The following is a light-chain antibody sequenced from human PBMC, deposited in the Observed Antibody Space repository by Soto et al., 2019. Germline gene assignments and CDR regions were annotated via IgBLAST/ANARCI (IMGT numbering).Light chain of an antibody. V-gene: IGKV4-1*01. Sequence: DTLVTNSPASVRVSLSWRATIDCNSNQSVLYTSNNKNYLAWYQQKPGQPPKLLIYWASTRESGVPDRFSGSGSGTDFTLTISSLQAEDVAVYYCQQYYSTPLTFGGGTKVDIK. CDR1: QSVLYTSNNKNY. J-gene: IGKJ4*01. CDR2: WAS. CDR3: QQYYSTPLT.